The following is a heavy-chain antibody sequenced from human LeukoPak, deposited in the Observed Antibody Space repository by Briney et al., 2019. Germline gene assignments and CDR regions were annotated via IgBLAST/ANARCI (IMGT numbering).Heavy chain of an antibody. J-gene: IGHJ4*02. CDR2: ISGSGGRT. CDR1: GITLSNYG. CDR3: ARRGVVIRVILVGFHKEAYYFDS. Sequence: GGSLRLSCAVSGITLSNYGMSWVRQAPGKGLEWVAGISGSGGRTSYADSVKGRFTIPRDNPKNTLYLQMNSLGAEDTAVYFCARRGVVIRVILVGFHKEAYYFDSWGQGALVTVSS. V-gene: IGHV3-23*01. D-gene: IGHD3-22*01.